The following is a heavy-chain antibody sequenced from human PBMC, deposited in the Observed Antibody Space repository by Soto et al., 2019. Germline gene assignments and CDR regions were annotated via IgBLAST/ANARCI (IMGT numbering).Heavy chain of an antibody. Sequence: SLTCTVSAGFITPCQRSLSRQPPGKGLEWIGGYSGFTNYNPSLESRASISVDRSKNLFSLNLRSVTTADTAIYYCARDFGDYSFFFDHWGQGILVTVS. D-gene: IGHD4-17*01. CDR1: AGFITPCQ. V-gene: IGHV4-59*01. J-gene: IGHJ4*02. CDR2: YSGFT. CDR3: ARDFGDYSFFFDH.